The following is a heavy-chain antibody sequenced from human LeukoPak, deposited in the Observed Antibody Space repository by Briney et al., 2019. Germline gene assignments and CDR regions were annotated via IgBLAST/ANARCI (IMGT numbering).Heavy chain of an antibody. Sequence: GGSLRLSCAASGFTFSSYSMNWVRQAPGKGLDWVSSISSSSSYIYYADSVKGRFTISRDNAKNSLYLQMNSLRAEDTAVYYCAVVVAAIIDYWGQGTLVTVSS. V-gene: IGHV3-21*01. J-gene: IGHJ4*02. CDR1: GFTFSSYS. CDR2: ISSSSSYI. CDR3: AVVVAAIIDY. D-gene: IGHD2-15*01.